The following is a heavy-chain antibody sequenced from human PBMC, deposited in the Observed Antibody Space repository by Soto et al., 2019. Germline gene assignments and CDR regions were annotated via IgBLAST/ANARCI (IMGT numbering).Heavy chain of an antibody. D-gene: IGHD3-10*01. Sequence: RRLSCAASGFTFSNYAMHWVRQAPGKGLEWVSGIGVSGTGTYYADSVKGRFTISRDNSKNTVYLQMNSLRVDDTAVYYCAKKTAGTHPFAYWGQGTLVTVSS. CDR1: GFTFSNYA. CDR2: IGVSGTGT. V-gene: IGHV3-23*01. CDR3: AKKTAGTHPFAY. J-gene: IGHJ4*02.